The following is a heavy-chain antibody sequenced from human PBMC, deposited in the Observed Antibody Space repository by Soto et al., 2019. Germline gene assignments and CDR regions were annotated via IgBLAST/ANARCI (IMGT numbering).Heavy chain of an antibody. CDR1: GFTFSSYA. J-gene: IGHJ1*01. CDR2: IKSKTDGGTT. CDR3: TTEFAVAGVTTLTEYFQH. Sequence: GGSLRLSCAASGFTFSSYAMSWVRQAPGKGLEWVGRIKSKTDGGTTDYAAPVKGRFTISRDDSKNTQYLQKNSLKTEDTAVYYFTTEFAVAGVTTLTEYFQHWGQGTLVTVSS. D-gene: IGHD6-19*01. V-gene: IGHV3-15*01.